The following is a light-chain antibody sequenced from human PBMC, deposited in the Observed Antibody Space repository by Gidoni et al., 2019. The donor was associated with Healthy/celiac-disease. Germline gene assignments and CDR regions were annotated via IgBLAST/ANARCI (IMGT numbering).Light chain of an antibody. CDR1: QSISRH. V-gene: IGKV1-39*01. CDR3: QQSYSTPQT. CDR2: AAS. J-gene: IGKJ5*01. Sequence: DIQMTQSPSSLSASVGDRVTITCRASQSISRHVNWYQQKPGRAPNLLIYAASTLQTGVPSRFSGSGSGTAFTLTISSLQPEDFAIYYCQQSYSTPQTFGRGTRLDIK.